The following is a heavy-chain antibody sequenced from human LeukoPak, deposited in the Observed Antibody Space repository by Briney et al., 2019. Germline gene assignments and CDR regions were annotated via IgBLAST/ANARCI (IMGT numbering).Heavy chain of an antibody. CDR2: ISSSGTYV. CDR1: GFTFSSYS. Sequence: GGSLRLSCAASGFTFSSYSMNWVRQAPGKGLEWVSSISSSGTYVYYADSVKGQFTLSRDNAKNSLSLQMNSLRADDAAVYYCARASSKQLAGYLPDGFDIWGQGTMVTVSS. D-gene: IGHD3-9*01. CDR3: ARASSKQLAGYLPDGFDI. J-gene: IGHJ3*02. V-gene: IGHV3-21*01.